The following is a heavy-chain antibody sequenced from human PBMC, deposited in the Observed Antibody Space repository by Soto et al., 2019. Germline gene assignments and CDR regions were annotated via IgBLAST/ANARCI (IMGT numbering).Heavy chain of an antibody. CDR1: GFTFSSYG. CDR2: IWYDGSNK. Sequence: GGSLRLSCAASGFTFSSYGMHWVRQAPGKGLEWVAVIWYDGSNKYYADSVKGRFTISRDNSKNTLYLQMNSLRAEDTAVYYCAREVLTGDSSSWFSGYFDYWGQGTLVTVSS. J-gene: IGHJ4*02. V-gene: IGHV3-33*01. CDR3: AREVLTGDSSSWFSGYFDY. D-gene: IGHD6-13*01.